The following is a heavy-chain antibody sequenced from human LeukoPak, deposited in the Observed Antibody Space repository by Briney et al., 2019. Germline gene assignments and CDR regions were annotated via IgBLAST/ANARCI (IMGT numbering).Heavy chain of an antibody. CDR3: ARAPRD. CDR1: GGSLSSGSYY. V-gene: IGHV4-61*02. CDR2: IYTSGST. J-gene: IGHJ4*02. Sequence: PSETLSLTCTVSGGSLSSGSYYWNWIRQPAGKGLEWIGRIYTSGSTNYNPSLKSRVTISMDTSKNQFSLKLSSVTAADTAVYYCARAPRDWGQGTLVTVSS.